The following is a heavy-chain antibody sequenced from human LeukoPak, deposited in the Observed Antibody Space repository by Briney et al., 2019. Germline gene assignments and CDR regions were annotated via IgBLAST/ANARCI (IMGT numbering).Heavy chain of an antibody. CDR2: VSGDGGTK. V-gene: IGHV3-23*01. J-gene: IGHJ4*02. CDR3: AKDLRPSGCSGGTCYSGFDS. Sequence: TGGSLRLSCAASGFTFSGYSMIWVRQAPGKGLAWVSIVSGDGGTKYYAASVRGRFTISRDNSQNTLYLQMNSLSAEDTALYYCAKDLRPSGCSGGTCYSGFDSWGQGILVTVSS. D-gene: IGHD2-15*01. CDR1: GFTFSGYS.